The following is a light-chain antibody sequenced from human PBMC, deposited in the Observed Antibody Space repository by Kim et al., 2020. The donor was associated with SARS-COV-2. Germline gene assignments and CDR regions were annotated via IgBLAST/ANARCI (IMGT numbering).Light chain of an antibody. CDR3: QAWDSSFWV. Sequence: SYELTQPPSVSVSPGQTASITCSGDKLGDKYACWYQQKPGQSPVLVIYQDSTRPSGITERFSGSNSGNTATLTISGTQAMDEADYYCQAWDSSFWVFGGGTQLTVL. J-gene: IGLJ3*02. V-gene: IGLV3-1*01. CDR2: QDS. CDR1: KLGDKY.